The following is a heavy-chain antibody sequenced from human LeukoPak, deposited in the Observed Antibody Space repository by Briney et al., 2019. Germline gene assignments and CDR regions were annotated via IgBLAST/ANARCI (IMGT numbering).Heavy chain of an antibody. CDR3: ARDRGSYPYYFDY. V-gene: IGHV3-64*01. Sequence: GGSLRLSCAASGFTFSSFAMHWVRQAPGKGLEYVSAISSNGGTTYYANSVEGRFTISRDNSKNTLYLQMGSLRAEDMAVYYCARDRGSYPYYFDYWGQGTLVTVSS. CDR1: GFTFSSFA. CDR2: ISSNGGTT. D-gene: IGHD1-26*01. J-gene: IGHJ4*02.